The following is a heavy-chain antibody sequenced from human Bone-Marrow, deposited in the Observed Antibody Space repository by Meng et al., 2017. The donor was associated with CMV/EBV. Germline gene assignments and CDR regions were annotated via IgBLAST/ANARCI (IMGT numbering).Heavy chain of an antibody. CDR1: GFTFSDYY. J-gene: IGHJ5*02. Sequence: GESLKISCAASGFTFSDYYMSWIRQAPGKGLEWVSYISSSGSTIYYADSVKGRFTISRDNAKNSLYLQMNSLRAEDTAVYFCARVRYSSGWYGFDPWGQGTLVTVSS. V-gene: IGHV3-11*04. CDR3: ARVRYSSGWYGFDP. CDR2: ISSSGSTI. D-gene: IGHD6-19*01.